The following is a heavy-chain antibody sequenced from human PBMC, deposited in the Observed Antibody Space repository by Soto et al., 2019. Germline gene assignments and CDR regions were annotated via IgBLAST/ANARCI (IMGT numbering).Heavy chain of an antibody. Sequence: EVQLVESGGGLVQPGGSLRLSCAASGFTVSSNYMSWVRQAPGKGLEWVSVIYSGGSTYYADSVKGRFTISRDNSKNTLYLQMNSLRAEDTAVYYCARDHCSGGSCYWAPAYYYYYYMDVWGKGTTVTVSS. J-gene: IGHJ6*03. CDR3: ARDHCSGGSCYWAPAYYYYYYMDV. CDR2: IYSGGST. CDR1: GFTVSSNY. V-gene: IGHV3-66*01. D-gene: IGHD2-15*01.